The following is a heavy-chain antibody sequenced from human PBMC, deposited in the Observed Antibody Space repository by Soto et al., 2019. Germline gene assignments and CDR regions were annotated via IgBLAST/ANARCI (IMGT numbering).Heavy chain of an antibody. V-gene: IGHV3-21*01. J-gene: IGHJ6*02. D-gene: IGHD3-10*01. CDR2: ISSSSSYI. CDR1: GFTFSSYS. CDR3: ARDFSRFGELLTMLYYYGMDV. Sequence: GGSLSLSCAASGFTFSSYSMNWVRQAPGKGLEWVSSISSSSSYIYYADSVKGRFTISRDNAKNSLYLQMNSLRAEDTAVYYCARDFSRFGELLTMLYYYGMDVWGQGTTVTVSS.